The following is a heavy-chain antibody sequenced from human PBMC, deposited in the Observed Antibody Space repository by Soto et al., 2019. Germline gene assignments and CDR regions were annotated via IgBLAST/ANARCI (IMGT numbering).Heavy chain of an antibody. CDR3: ARQRTSVVTQAYFDV. J-gene: IGHJ4*02. Sequence: SEPLSLPSTVIGDSISSRSGYWGWILQPPGKGLEWIGSIYYSGSTYNNPSLRSRVSMSIDTSKDQFSLKLKSVTAADTALYFCARQRTSVVTQAYFDVWGPGSLVPVSS. V-gene: IGHV4-39*01. D-gene: IGHD2-21*02. CDR2: IYYSGST. CDR1: GDSISSRSGY.